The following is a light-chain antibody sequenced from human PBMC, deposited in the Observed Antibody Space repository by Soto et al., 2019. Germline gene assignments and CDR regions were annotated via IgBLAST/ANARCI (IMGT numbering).Light chain of an antibody. J-gene: IGKJ5*01. CDR2: GAS. V-gene: IGKV3-15*01. CDR1: QSVRTK. Sequence: EIVMTQSPATLSVSTGEGATLFCRASQSVRTKLAWYQQKAGQAPRLLIYGASTRATGVSDRFSGSGSGTEYTLTISSLQSEDFAVYYCQQYDTWPSITFGQGTRLEIK. CDR3: QQYDTWPSIT.